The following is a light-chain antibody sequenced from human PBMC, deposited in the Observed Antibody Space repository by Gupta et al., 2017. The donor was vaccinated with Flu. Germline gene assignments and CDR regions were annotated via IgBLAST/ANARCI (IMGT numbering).Light chain of an antibody. CDR2: WAS. CDR3: QQYYSIPIT. CDR1: QSIFYSSNNKNY. J-gene: IGKJ5*01. Sequence: DIVMTQSPDSLAVSLGERDTINCESSQSIFYSSNNKNYLSWYQQKPGQPPKLLISWASSRESGVPDRFSGSGSGAEFTLTISSLQAEDVAIYYCQQYYSIPITFGQGTRLDIK. V-gene: IGKV4-1*01.